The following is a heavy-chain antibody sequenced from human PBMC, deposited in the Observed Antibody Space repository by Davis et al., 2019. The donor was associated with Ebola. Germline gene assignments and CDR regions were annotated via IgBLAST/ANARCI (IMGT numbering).Heavy chain of an antibody. CDR3: ASHYGDYGFDY. Sequence: GESLKISCAASGFTFSSYWMSWVRQAPGKGLEWVAVIWYDGSNKYYADSVKGRFTISRDNSKNTLYLQMNSLRAEDTAVYYCASHYGDYGFDYWGQGTLVTVSS. J-gene: IGHJ4*02. CDR2: IWYDGSNK. CDR1: GFTFSSYW. V-gene: IGHV3-33*08. D-gene: IGHD4-17*01.